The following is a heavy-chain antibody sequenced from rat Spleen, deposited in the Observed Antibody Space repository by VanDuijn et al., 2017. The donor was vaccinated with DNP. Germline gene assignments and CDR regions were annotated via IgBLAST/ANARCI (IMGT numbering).Heavy chain of an antibody. V-gene: IGHV5-20*01. CDR3: SKDITRFNYGPNLFDN. J-gene: IGHJ2*01. D-gene: IGHD1-3*01. Sequence: EVQLVESGGGLVQPGRSMKLSCSASGFTFSDYGMAWVLQAPTKSLEWVASISFDGDSTYYRDSVKGRFTISRDNAKNTLYLQMESLRSEDTATYYCSKDITRFNYGPNLFDNWGQGVMVTVSS. CDR1: GFTFSDYG. CDR2: ISFDGDST.